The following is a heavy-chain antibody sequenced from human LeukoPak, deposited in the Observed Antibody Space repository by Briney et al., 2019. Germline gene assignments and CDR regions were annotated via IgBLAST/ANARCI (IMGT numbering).Heavy chain of an antibody. CDR2: IIPIFGTA. J-gene: IGHJ4*02. V-gene: IGHV1-69*13. CDR1: GGTFSSYA. Sequence: SVKVSCKASGGTFSSYAISWVRQAPGQGLEWMGGIIPIFGTANYAQKFQGRVTITADESTSTAYMELSSLRSEDTAVYYCARAYPPHYYDSSGYYGTLGYWGQGTLVTVSS. D-gene: IGHD3-22*01. CDR3: ARAYPPHYYDSSGYYGTLGY.